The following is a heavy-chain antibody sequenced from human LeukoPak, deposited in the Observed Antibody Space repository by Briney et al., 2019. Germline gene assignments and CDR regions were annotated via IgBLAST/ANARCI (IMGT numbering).Heavy chain of an antibody. V-gene: IGHV4-39*07. CDR2: IYYTGTT. CDR1: GDSITSSGYY. J-gene: IGHJ5*02. D-gene: IGHD3-10*01. Sequence: PSETLSLTCTVSGDSITSSGYYWGWIRQPPGKGLEWIGSIYYTGTTYYNPSLKSRVTISVDTSKNQFSLKLYSVTAADTAVYYCARGGDFRAPPLNWFDPWGQGTLVTVSS. CDR3: ARGGDFRAPPLNWFDP.